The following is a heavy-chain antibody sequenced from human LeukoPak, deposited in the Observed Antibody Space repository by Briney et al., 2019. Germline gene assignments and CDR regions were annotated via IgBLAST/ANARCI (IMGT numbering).Heavy chain of an antibody. D-gene: IGHD3-16*02. J-gene: IGHJ4*02. V-gene: IGHV3-30*19. Sequence: GGSLRLSCSASGFTFNSYGFHWVRQPPGKGLEWVAVISYHGSNNYYADSVKGRFTISRDNSKNTLYLQTNSLRAEDTAVYYCARDLSARSFDYWGQGTLVTVSS. CDR1: GFTFNSYG. CDR3: ARDLSARSFDY. CDR2: ISYHGSNN.